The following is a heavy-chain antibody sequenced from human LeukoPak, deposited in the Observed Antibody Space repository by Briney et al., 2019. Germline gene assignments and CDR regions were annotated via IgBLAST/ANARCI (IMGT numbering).Heavy chain of an antibody. J-gene: IGHJ4*02. CDR1: GGSISSSSYY. Sequence: SETLSLTCTVSGGSISSSSYYWSWIRQPPGKGLEWIGEINHSGSTNNNPSLRSRVTMSVDMSKNQFSLKLNSVTAADTAVYYCARGRVTNYYDSNGYYTELENWGQGALVTVSS. V-gene: IGHV4-39*07. CDR3: ARGRVTNYYDSNGYYTELEN. CDR2: INHSGST. D-gene: IGHD3-22*01.